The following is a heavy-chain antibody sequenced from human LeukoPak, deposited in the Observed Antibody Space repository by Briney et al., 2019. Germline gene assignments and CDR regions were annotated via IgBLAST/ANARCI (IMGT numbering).Heavy chain of an antibody. CDR3: TKYNDRAAFDM. CDR2: IKSKTGGGTT. V-gene: IGHV3-15*01. D-gene: IGHD3-3*01. CDR1: GFTFTNAW. J-gene: IGHJ3*02. Sequence: GRSLRLSCAASGFTFTNAWMSWVRQAPGKGLEWVGRIKSKTGGGTTDYAAPVKGRFTVSRDDSKNTLYLQMNSLKTEDTAVYYCTKYNDRAAFDMWGQGTMVTVSS.